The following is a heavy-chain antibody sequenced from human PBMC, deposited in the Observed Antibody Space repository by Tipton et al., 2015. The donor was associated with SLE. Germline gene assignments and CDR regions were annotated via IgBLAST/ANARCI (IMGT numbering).Heavy chain of an antibody. CDR3: ARTSEDAYAMFV. CDR1: GGSFNNYG. CDR2: ISGQNGHS. D-gene: IGHD2-8*01. Sequence: QSGAEVKKPGSSVKVSCKASGGSFNNYGISWVRQAPGQGLEWMGWISGQNGHSNYAQRFQGRVTMTTDASTRTAYMDLRSLRSDDTAVYYCARTSEDAYAMFVWGQGTTVTVSS. V-gene: IGHV1-18*01. J-gene: IGHJ6*02.